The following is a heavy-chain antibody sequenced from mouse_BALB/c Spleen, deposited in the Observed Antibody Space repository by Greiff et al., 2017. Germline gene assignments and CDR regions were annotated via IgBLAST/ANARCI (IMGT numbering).Heavy chain of an antibody. CDR2: INPSNGRT. V-gene: IGHV1S81*02. CDR1: GYTFTSYW. CDR3: ADGSRDWYFDV. Sequence: VQLQQSGAELVKPGASVKLSCKASGYTFTSYWMHWVKQRPGQGLEWIGEINPSNGRTNYNEKFKSKATLTVDKSSSTAYMQLSSLTSEDSAVYYCADGSRDWYFDVWGAGTTVTVSS. J-gene: IGHJ1*01. D-gene: IGHD1-1*01.